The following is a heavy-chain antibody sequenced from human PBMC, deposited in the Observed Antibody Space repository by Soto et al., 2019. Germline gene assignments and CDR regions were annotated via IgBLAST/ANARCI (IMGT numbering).Heavy chain of an antibody. J-gene: IGHJ4*02. CDR2: IRSRANSYAT. CDR3: TRPADGGSGYTFDQ. Sequence: EVQLVESGGTLVQPGGSLKLSCAASGFIFSGSALHWVRQASGKGLEWVGRIRSRANSYATSYAASVKGRFTISRDDSKNTAYLQINSLKTEDTAVYYCTRPADGGSGYTFDQWGQGTLVTVSS. D-gene: IGHD3-22*01. CDR1: GFIFSGSA. V-gene: IGHV3-73*01.